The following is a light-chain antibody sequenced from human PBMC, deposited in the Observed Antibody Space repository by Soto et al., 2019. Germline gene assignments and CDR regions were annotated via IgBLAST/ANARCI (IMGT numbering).Light chain of an antibody. CDR2: WAS. V-gene: IGKV4-1*01. CDR1: QSVLDSSTKKNY. CDR3: QQYLSSVYT. J-gene: IGKJ2*01. Sequence: DIVMPQSPDSLAVSLGERSTINSRSSQSVLDSSTKKNYLAWYQQKPGQSPKLLIYWASTREFGGPDRFSGSWSRTDFTLTISRLQAEDVAVYYCQQYLSSVYTCGQGTKLEIK.